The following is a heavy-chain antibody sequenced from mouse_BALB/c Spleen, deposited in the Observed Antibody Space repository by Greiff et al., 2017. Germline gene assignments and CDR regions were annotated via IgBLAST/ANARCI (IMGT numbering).Heavy chain of an antibody. V-gene: IGHV1-7*01. Sequence: VQLQESGAELAKPGASVKMSCKASGYTFTSYWMHWVKQRPGQGLEWIGYINPSTGYTEYNQKFKDKATLTADKSSSTAYMQLSSLTSEDSAVYYCAMITTPYAMDYWGQGTSVTVSS. CDR3: AMITTPYAMDY. CDR2: INPSTGYT. J-gene: IGHJ4*01. CDR1: GYTFTSYW. D-gene: IGHD2-4*01.